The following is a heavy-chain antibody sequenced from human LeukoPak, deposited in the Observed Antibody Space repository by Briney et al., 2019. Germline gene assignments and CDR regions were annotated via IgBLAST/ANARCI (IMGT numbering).Heavy chain of an antibody. CDR3: ARSEYDILTGYSRNWFDP. CDR1: GYSFTSYW. D-gene: IGHD3-9*01. J-gene: IGHJ5*02. V-gene: IGHV5-51*01. CDR2: IYPGDSDT. Sequence: GESLKISCKGSGYSFTSYWIGWVRQMPGKGLEWMGIIYPGDSDTRYSPSFQGQVTISADKSISTAYLQWSSLKASDTAMYYRARSEYDILTGYSRNWFDPWGQGTLVTVFS.